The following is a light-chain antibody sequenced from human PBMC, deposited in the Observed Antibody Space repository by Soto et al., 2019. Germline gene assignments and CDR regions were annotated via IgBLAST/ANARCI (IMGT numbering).Light chain of an antibody. CDR3: QQYRT. J-gene: IGKJ1*01. Sequence: DIQMTQSPSTLPASVGDRVTITCRASQIISSWLAWYQQKPGKAPKLLIYDASSLETGVPSRFSGSGSGTEFTLTISSLQPEDFATYYCQQYRTFGQGTKVDIK. V-gene: IGKV1-5*01. CDR2: DAS. CDR1: QIISSW.